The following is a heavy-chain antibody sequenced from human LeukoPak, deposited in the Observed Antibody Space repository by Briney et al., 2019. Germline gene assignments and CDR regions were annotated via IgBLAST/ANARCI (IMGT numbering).Heavy chain of an antibody. CDR3: ATGATRSRYYYYGMDV. Sequence: SETLSLTCTVSGGSISSYYWSWIRQPPGKGLEWIGYTYYSGSTNYNPSLKSRVTISVDTSKNQFSLKLSSVTAADTAVYYCATGATRSRYYYYGMDVWGQGTTVTVSS. CDR2: TYYSGST. D-gene: IGHD1-26*01. CDR1: GGSISSYY. J-gene: IGHJ6*02. V-gene: IGHV4-59*01.